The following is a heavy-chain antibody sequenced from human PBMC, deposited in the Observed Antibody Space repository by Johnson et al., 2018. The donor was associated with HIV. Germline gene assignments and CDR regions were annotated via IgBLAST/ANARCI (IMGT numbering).Heavy chain of an antibody. V-gene: IGHV3-72*01. Sequence: VQLVESGGGLVKPGGSLRLSCAASGFTFSDYYMSWIRQAPGKGLEWVGRTRNKANSYTTDYAASVKGRFTISRDDSKNSLYLQMDSLRAEDTAVYYCASDPKLDYFDNRAVDIWGQGTMVIVSS. D-gene: IGHD3-22*01. CDR2: TRNKANSYTT. CDR1: GFTFSDYY. CDR3: ASDPKLDYFDNRAVDI. J-gene: IGHJ3*02.